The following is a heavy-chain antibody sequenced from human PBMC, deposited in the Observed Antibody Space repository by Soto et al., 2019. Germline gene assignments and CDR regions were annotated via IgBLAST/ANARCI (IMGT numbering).Heavy chain of an antibody. Sequence: PSETLSLTCTVSGGSISSYYWTWIRQPPGKGLEWIGYIYYSGSTNYNPSLKSRVTISVATSKTQFSLKLSSVTAADTAVYYCARQQWLVSPYYFDYWGQGTLVTVSS. J-gene: IGHJ4*02. D-gene: IGHD6-19*01. V-gene: IGHV4-59*08. CDR2: IYYSGST. CDR3: ARQQWLVSPYYFDY. CDR1: GGSISSYY.